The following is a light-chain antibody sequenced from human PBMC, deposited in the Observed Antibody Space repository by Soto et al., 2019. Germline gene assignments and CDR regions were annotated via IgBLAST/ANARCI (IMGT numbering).Light chain of an antibody. J-gene: IGLJ1*01. CDR2: TNN. Sequence: QSALPQPPSASGTPGQRITISCSGSNSNIGSNTVHWYQLVPGTAPKLLMYTNNQRHSGVPDRFSGSKSGTSASLAISGLXFEDEADYYCASWDDSLSAPVFGTGTKVTVL. V-gene: IGLV1-44*01. CDR1: NSNIGSNT. CDR3: ASWDDSLSAPV.